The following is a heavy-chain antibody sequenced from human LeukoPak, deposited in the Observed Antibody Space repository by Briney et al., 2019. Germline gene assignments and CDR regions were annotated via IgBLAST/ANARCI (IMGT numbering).Heavy chain of an antibody. V-gene: IGHV1-18*01. CDR3: ARVAKQHLAYYFDY. CDR2: ISAYDGTT. CDR1: GFTFTSYG. D-gene: IGHD6-13*01. Sequence: ASVKVSCKASGFTFTSYGFTWVRQAPAQGLEWMGWISAYDGTTNYAQRLQGRVTMTTDTSTSTVYMELRSLRSDDTAVYYCARVAKQHLAYYFDYWGQGTLVTVSS. J-gene: IGHJ4*02.